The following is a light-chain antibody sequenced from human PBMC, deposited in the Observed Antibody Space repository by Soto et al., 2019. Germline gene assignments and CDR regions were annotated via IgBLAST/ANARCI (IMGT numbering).Light chain of an antibody. CDR1: QDIGTY. CDR2: DAS. Sequence: AIRMTQSPSSFSASTGDRVSITCRATQDIGTYLAWYQQIPGKAPKLLIYDASTLQTGVPSRFRGSGSCKDLTLTVSYLQSEDFGTYYCQHFYNYQRTVGQGTKVDIK. V-gene: IGKV1-8*01. J-gene: IGKJ1*01. CDR3: QHFYNYQRT.